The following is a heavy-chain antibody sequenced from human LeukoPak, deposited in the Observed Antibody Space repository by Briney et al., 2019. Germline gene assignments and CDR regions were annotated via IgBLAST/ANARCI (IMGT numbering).Heavy chain of an antibody. CDR3: TRVYLERLTAGYFDH. Sequence: GGSLRLSCAASGFTFSSYAMHWVRQAPGKGLEWVAVISYDGSNKYYADSVKGRFTISRDNSKNTLLLQMNSLRDEDTAVYYCTRVYLERLTAGYFDHWGQGTLVTVSP. V-gene: IGHV3-30*14. CDR2: ISYDGSNK. CDR1: GFTFSSYA. J-gene: IGHJ4*02. D-gene: IGHD2-8*01.